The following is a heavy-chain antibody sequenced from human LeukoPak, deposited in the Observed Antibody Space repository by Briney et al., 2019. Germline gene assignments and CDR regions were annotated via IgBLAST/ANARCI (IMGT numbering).Heavy chain of an antibody. Sequence: SETLSLTCTVSGGSISSYYRSWIRQPPGKGLEWIGYIYYSGSTNYNPSLKSRVTISVDTSKNQFSLKLSSVTAADTAVYYCARVLIMVRGDREGWFDPWGQGTLVTVSS. CDR3: ARVLIMVRGDREGWFDP. CDR2: IYYSGST. V-gene: IGHV4-59*01. D-gene: IGHD3-10*01. CDR1: GGSISSYY. J-gene: IGHJ5*02.